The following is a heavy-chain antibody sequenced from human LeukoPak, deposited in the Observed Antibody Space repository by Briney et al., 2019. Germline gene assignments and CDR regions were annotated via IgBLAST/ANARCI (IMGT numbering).Heavy chain of an antibody. J-gene: IGHJ6*03. V-gene: IGHV3-30*02. CDR3: ARGITGTDYYYYYMDV. CDR1: GFTFSSYG. D-gene: IGHD1-20*01. CDR2: IRYDGSNK. Sequence: GGSLRLSCAASGFTFSSYGMHWVRQAPGKGLEWVAFIRYDGSNKYYADSVKGRFTISRDNSKNTLYLQMNSLRSEDTAVYYCARGITGTDYYYYYMDVWGKGTTVTVSS.